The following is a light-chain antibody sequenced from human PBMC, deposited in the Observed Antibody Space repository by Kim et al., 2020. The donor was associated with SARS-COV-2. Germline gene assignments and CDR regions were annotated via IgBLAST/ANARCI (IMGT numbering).Light chain of an antibody. CDR1: QSVSSDF. J-gene: IGKJ1*01. V-gene: IGKV3-20*01. Sequence: LSPGERATLSCRASQSVSSDFLAWYQHKPAQAPRLLFYAASRRAPGIPDRFSGSGSGTDFTLTISRLEPEDFAMYYCQQYGDSPTFGQGTKVDIK. CDR3: QQYGDSPT. CDR2: AAS.